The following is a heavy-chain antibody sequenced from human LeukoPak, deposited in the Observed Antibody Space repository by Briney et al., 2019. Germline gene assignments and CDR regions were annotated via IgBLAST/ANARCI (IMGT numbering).Heavy chain of an antibody. Sequence: SETLSLTCTVSGGSISSSSYYWGWIRQPPGKGLEWIGSIYYSGSTYYNPSLKSRVTISVDTSKNQFSLKLSSVTAADTAVYYCARDKAGLLFDLWGRGTLVTVSS. CDR3: ARDKAGLLFDL. J-gene: IGHJ2*01. CDR2: IYYSGST. CDR1: GGSISSSSYY. V-gene: IGHV4-39*07.